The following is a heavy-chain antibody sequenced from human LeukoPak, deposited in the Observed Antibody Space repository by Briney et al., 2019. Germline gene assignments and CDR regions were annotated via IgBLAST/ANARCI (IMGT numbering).Heavy chain of an antibody. D-gene: IGHD4-17*01. Sequence: PGGSLRLSCAASGSTFSSYSMNWVRQAPGKGLEWVSSISSSSSYIYYADSVKGRFTIYSDNPKNSLYLQMNSLRAEDTAVYYCARDYGDYAVYFDYWGQGTLVTVSS. CDR2: ISSSSSYI. CDR1: GSTFSSYS. V-gene: IGHV3-21*01. CDR3: ARDYGDYAVYFDY. J-gene: IGHJ4*02.